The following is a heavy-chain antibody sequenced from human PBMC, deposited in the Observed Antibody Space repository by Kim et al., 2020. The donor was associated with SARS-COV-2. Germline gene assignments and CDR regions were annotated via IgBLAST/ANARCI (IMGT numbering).Heavy chain of an antibody. CDR2: IIPIFGTA. CDR1: GGTFSSYA. V-gene: IGHV1-69*06. J-gene: IGHJ4*02. Sequence: SVKVSCKASGGTFSSYAISWVRQAPGQGLEWMGGIIPIFGTANYAQKFQGRVTITADKSTSTAYMELSSLRSEDTAVYYCARVRGRGYPYYFDYWGQGTLVTVSS. D-gene: IGHD5-18*01. CDR3: ARVRGRGYPYYFDY.